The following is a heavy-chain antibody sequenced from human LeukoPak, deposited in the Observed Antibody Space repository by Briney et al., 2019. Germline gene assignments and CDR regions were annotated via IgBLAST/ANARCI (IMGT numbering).Heavy chain of an antibody. J-gene: IGHJ6*02. CDR1: GYTFTGYY. Sequence: GASVKVSCKASGYTFTGYYMHWVRQAPGQGLEWMGWINPNNGGTNYAQKFQGRVTMTRDTSISTAYMELSRLRSDDTAVYYCASNGYGSYGMDVWGQGTTVTVSS. V-gene: IGHV1-2*02. CDR2: INPNNGGT. CDR3: ASNGYGSYGMDV. D-gene: IGHD5-18*01.